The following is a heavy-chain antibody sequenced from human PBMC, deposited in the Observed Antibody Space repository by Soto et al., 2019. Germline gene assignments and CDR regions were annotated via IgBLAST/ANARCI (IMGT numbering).Heavy chain of an antibody. CDR3: ARRSGNWNDVWFDP. Sequence: QLQLQESGPGLVKPSETLSLTCTVSGGSISSSSYYWGWIRQPPGKGLEWIGSIYYSGSTYYNPSLKSRVTISVDTSKNQFSLKLSSVTAADTAVYDCARRSGNWNDVWFDPWGQGTLVTVSS. D-gene: IGHD1-20*01. CDR2: IYYSGST. CDR1: GGSISSSSYY. V-gene: IGHV4-39*01. J-gene: IGHJ5*02.